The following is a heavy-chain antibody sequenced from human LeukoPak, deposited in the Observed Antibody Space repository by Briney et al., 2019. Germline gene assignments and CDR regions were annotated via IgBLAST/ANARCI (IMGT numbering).Heavy chain of an antibody. CDR3: ARDMGAPDYGSYSVDY. J-gene: IGHJ4*02. Sequence: TSETLSLTCTVSGGSVSSGSYYWSWIRQPPGRGLEWIAYIHYSGSAAYNPSLKSRVTISRDMSTNQFSLKMTSVTAADTAVYFCARDMGAPDYGSYSVDYWGQGTLVTVSS. CDR1: GGSVSSGSYY. CDR2: IHYSGSA. V-gene: IGHV4-61*01. D-gene: IGHD4-23*01.